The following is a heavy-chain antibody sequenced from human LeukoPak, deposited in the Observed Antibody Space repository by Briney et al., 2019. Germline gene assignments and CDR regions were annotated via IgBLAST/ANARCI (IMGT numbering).Heavy chain of an antibody. J-gene: IGHJ4*02. CDR3: TRADPTGPKNDY. V-gene: IGHV3-49*03. Sequence: GGSLRLSCSASGFTFGDYAMNWFRQAPGKGLEWVGFIRSKPYGGTPEYAASVKGRITFSRDDSRSIAYLQMNSLKTEDTAVYYCTRADPTGPKNDYRGQGNLVTVSS. D-gene: IGHD4-11*01. CDR2: IRSKPYGGTP. CDR1: GFTFGDYA.